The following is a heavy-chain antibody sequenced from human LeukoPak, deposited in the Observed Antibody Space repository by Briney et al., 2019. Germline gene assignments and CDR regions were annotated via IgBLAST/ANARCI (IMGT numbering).Heavy chain of an antibody. J-gene: IGHJ4*02. Sequence: VSGPTLVKPTQTLTLTCTFSGFSLSTGGVGVGWIRQPPGKALEWLALIYWDDDKRYSPSLKSRLTITKDTSKNQVVLTMTNMDPVDTATYYCAHAYNTVRIGPPFDYWGQGTLVTVSS. D-gene: IGHD4-17*01. CDR3: AHAYNTVRIGPPFDY. CDR1: GFSLSTGGVG. V-gene: IGHV2-5*02. CDR2: IYWDDDK.